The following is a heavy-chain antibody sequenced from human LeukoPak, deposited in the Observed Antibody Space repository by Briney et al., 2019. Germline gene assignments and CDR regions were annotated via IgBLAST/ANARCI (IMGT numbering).Heavy chain of an antibody. CDR1: GFTFSSYE. Sequence: TGGSLRLSCAASGFTFSSYEMNWVRQAPGKGLEWVSYIRSSGSIMYYADSVKARFTISRDNAKNSLYLQVNSLRAEDTAVYYCARGGGSRSLGRFDYWRQGTLVTVSS. J-gene: IGHJ4*02. CDR3: ARGGGSRSLGRFDY. V-gene: IGHV3-48*03. D-gene: IGHD1-26*01. CDR2: IRSSGSIM.